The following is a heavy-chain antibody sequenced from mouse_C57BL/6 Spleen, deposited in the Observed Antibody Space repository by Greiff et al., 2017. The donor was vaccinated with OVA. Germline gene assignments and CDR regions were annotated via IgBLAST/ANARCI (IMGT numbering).Heavy chain of an antibody. CDR2: ISSGGSYT. CDR1: GFTFSSYG. CDR3: ARHDCGSSADWYFDV. J-gene: IGHJ1*03. Sequence: DVKLVESGGDLVKPGGSLKLSCAASGFTFSSYGMSWVRQTPDKRLEWVATISSGGSYTYYPDSVKGRFTISRDNAKNTLYLQMSSLKSEDTAMYYCARHDCGSSADWYFDVWGTGTTVTVSS. D-gene: IGHD1-1*01. V-gene: IGHV5-6*02.